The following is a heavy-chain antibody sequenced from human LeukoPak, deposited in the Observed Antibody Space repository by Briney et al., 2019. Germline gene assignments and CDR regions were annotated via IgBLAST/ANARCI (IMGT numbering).Heavy chain of an antibody. CDR1: GFTFDDYA. J-gene: IGHJ4*02. V-gene: IGHV3-9*03. CDR2: ISWNSGSI. Sequence: PPGGSLRLSCAASGFTFDDYAMHWVRQAPGKGLEWVSGISWNSGSIGYADAVKGRFTISRDNAKNSLYLQMNSLRAEDMALYYCAKSQRSLVVITTELDYWGQGTLVTVSS. D-gene: IGHD3-22*01. CDR3: AKSQRSLVVITTELDY.